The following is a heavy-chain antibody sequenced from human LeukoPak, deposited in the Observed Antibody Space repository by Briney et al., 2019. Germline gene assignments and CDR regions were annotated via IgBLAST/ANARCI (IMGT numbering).Heavy chain of an antibody. V-gene: IGHV1-69*05. CDR2: IIPIFGTA. CDR1: RGTFSSYA. Sequence: SVKVSRKASRGTFSSYAISSVRQAPGQGLEWMGGIIPIFGTANYAQKFQGRVTITTDESTSTAYMELSSLRSEDTAVYYCARDHHDYVWGSYRNFDYWGQGTLVTVSS. CDR3: ARDHHDYVWGSYRNFDY. J-gene: IGHJ4*02. D-gene: IGHD3-16*02.